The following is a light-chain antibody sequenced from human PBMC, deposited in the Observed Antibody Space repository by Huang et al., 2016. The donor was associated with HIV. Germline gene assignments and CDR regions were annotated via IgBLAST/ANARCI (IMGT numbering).Light chain of an antibody. V-gene: IGKV1-27*01. J-gene: IGKJ1*01. Sequence: DIQMTQSPASLSASTGVRVTLTCRASQDIGSFVAWFQQKPGKGPRLLIYGASMLHSGISSRFTGRGSGAAFTLTITNFQPEDVATYFCQRYDIAPRAFGQGTKV. CDR2: GAS. CDR1: QDIGSF. CDR3: QRYDIAPRA.